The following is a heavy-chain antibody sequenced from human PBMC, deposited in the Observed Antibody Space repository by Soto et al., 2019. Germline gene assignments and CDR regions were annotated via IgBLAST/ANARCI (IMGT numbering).Heavy chain of an antibody. Sequence: GGSLRLSCAASGFTFSSYAMSWVRQAPGKGLEWVSAISGSGVSTYYADSVKGRFAISRDNSKNTLSLQMNSLRAEDTALYYCAIKGELLDHWGQGTLVTVSS. CDR1: GFTFSSYA. J-gene: IGHJ4*02. D-gene: IGHD1-26*01. CDR3: AIKGELLDH. CDR2: ISGSGVST. V-gene: IGHV3-23*01.